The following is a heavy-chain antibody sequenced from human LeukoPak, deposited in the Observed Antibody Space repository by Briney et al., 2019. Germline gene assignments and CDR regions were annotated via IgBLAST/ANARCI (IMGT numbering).Heavy chain of an antibody. Sequence: GGSLRLSCAASGFTFSSYAMSWVRQAPGKGLEWVSAISGSGGSTYYVDSVKGRFTISRDNSKNTLYLQMNSLRAEDTAVYYCAKDLSITMIVVVITGYWGQGTLVTVSS. CDR3: AKDLSITMIVVVITGY. D-gene: IGHD3-22*01. CDR2: ISGSGGST. V-gene: IGHV3-23*01. J-gene: IGHJ4*02. CDR1: GFTFSSYA.